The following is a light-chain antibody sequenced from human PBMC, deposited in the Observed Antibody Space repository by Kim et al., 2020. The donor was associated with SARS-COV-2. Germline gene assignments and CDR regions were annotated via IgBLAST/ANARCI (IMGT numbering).Light chain of an antibody. Sequence: DRATINCKSSQSLLYSSNNKNYLAWYQQKPGQPPKLLIYWASTRESGVPDRFSGTGSGTDFTLTISSLQAEDVAVYYCQQYYTTRTFGQGTKVDIK. J-gene: IGKJ1*01. CDR2: WAS. CDR1: QSLLYSSNNKNY. V-gene: IGKV4-1*01. CDR3: QQYYTTRT.